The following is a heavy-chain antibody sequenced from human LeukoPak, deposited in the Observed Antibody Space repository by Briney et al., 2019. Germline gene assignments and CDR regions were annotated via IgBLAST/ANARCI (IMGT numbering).Heavy chain of an antibody. Sequence: PSETLSLTCTVSGGSISSGSYYWSWIRQPAGKGLEWIGRIYTSGSTNYNPSLKSRVTISVDTSKNQFSLKLSSVTAADTAVFYCAANPVRNGYPAGFDYWGLGTLLTVSS. V-gene: IGHV4-61*02. CDR2: IYTSGST. CDR3: AANPVRNGYPAGFDY. D-gene: IGHD5-24*01. CDR1: GGSISSGSYY. J-gene: IGHJ4*02.